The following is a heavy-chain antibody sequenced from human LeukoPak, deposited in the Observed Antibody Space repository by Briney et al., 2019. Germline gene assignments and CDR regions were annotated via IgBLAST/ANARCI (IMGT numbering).Heavy chain of an antibody. CDR2: IYYSGST. D-gene: IGHD2-2*01. CDR3: ARPDCSSTSCYGFDY. Sequence: PSETLSLTCTVSGGSISSSSYYWAWIRQPPGKGLEWIGSIYYSGSTYYNPSLKSRVTISVDTSKNQFSLKLSSVTAADTAVYYCARPDCSSTSCYGFDYWGQGTLVTVSS. CDR1: GGSISSSSYY. J-gene: IGHJ4*02. V-gene: IGHV4-39*01.